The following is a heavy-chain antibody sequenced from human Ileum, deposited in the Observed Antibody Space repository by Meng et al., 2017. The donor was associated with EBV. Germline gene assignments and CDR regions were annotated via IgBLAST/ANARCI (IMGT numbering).Heavy chain of an antibody. D-gene: IGHD4-11*01. V-gene: IGHV4-4*02. CDR1: GIFISSCYW. CDR3: AKANDYSLNS. Sequence: QSQERVQGRVQPAGTLSLPGASSGIFISSCYWWTWVRQPPGKGLEWIGEMHPSGSTYYNPSLKSRVTISLDTFNNQFFLRLTSLTAADTAVYYCAKANDYSLNSWGQGTLVTVSS. CDR2: MHPSGST. J-gene: IGHJ4*02.